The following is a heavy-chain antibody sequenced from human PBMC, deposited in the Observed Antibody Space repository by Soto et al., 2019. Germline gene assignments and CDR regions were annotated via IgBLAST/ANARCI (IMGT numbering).Heavy chain of an antibody. J-gene: IGHJ6*02. CDR2: IKQDGSEK. D-gene: IGHD2-2*01. Sequence: HPGGSLRLSCAASGFTFSSYWMSWVRQAPGKGLEWVANIKQDGSEKYYVDSVKGRFTISRDNAKNSLYLQMNSLRAEDTAVYYCARAGRGVVEPAATPAYYYYYGMDVWGQGTTVTVYS. CDR3: ARAGRGVVEPAATPAYYYYYGMDV. CDR1: GFTFSSYW. V-gene: IGHV3-7*01.